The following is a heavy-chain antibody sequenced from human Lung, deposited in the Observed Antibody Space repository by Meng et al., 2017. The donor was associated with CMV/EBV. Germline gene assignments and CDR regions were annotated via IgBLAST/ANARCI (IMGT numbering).Heavy chain of an antibody. Sequence: AXVXVSXXASGYTFTSYDINWVRQATGQGLEWMGWMNPNSGNKGYAQKFQGRVTITRNTSISTAYMELSSLRSEDTAVYYCASGKTYYDFWSGYLTENGMDVWGQGXTVTVSS. V-gene: IGHV1-8*03. J-gene: IGHJ6*02. CDR3: ASGKTYYDFWSGYLTENGMDV. D-gene: IGHD3-3*01. CDR1: GYTFTSYD. CDR2: MNPNSGNK.